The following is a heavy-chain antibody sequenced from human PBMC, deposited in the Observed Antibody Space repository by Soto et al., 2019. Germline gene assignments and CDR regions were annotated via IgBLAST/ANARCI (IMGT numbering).Heavy chain of an antibody. D-gene: IGHD3-22*01. CDR1: GFTFSDYY. CDR3: ARGGQYDSSGYGDY. V-gene: IGHV3-11*06. CDR2: ISSSGTYT. Sequence: QVQLVESGGDLVKPGGSLRLSCAASGFTFSDYYMSWIRHAPGKGLEWVSYISSSGTYTNYADSVKGRFTISRDNAQNSLYLQMNSLRVEDTAVYYCARGGQYDSSGYGDYWGQGILVTVSS. J-gene: IGHJ4*02.